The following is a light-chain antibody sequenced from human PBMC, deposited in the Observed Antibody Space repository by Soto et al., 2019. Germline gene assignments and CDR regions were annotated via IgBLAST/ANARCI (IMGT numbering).Light chain of an antibody. V-gene: IGKV3-11*01. CDR3: QQRSNWPL. J-gene: IGKJ3*01. CDR2: DAS. Sequence: EIGLTQSPATLSLSPGERATLSCRASQSVSSDLAWYQQKPGQAPRLLIYDASNRATGIPARFSGSGSGTDFTLTISSLEPEDFAVYYCQQRSNWPLFGPGTKVDIK. CDR1: QSVSSD.